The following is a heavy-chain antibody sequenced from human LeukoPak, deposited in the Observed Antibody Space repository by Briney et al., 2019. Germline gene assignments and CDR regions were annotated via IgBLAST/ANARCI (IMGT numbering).Heavy chain of an antibody. CDR1: GFNLNNYA. D-gene: IGHD3-9*01. Sequence: GGSLRLSCEGSGFNLNNYAVHWVRQAPGRGLEWVAVISSDGTSKYYADPVKGRFTISRDNSKDMLYLQMNNLRPEDTALYYCARDVILPGNYFFDYWGQGTLVTVSS. CDR2: ISSDGTSK. V-gene: IGHV3-30-3*01. CDR3: ARDVILPGNYFFDY. J-gene: IGHJ4*02.